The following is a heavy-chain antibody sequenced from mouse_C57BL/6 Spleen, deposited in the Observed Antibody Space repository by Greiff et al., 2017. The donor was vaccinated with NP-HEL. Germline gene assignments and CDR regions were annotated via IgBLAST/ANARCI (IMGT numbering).Heavy chain of an antibody. V-gene: IGHV1-82*01. CDR1: GYAFSSSW. CDR3: AVTGTGAY. D-gene: IGHD4-1*01. Sequence: LLESGPELVKPGASVKISCKASGYAFSSSWMNWVKQRPGKGLEWIGRIYPGDGDTNYNGKFKGKATLTADKSSSTAYMQLSSLTSEDSAVYFCAVTGTGAYWGQGTLVTVSA. CDR2: IYPGDGDT. J-gene: IGHJ3*01.